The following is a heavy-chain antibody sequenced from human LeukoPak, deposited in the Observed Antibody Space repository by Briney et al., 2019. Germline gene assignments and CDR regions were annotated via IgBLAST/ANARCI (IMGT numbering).Heavy chain of an antibody. D-gene: IGHD3-3*02. CDR3: ARSIDGNWFDP. CDR2: INSNSGGT. V-gene: IGHV1-2*02. CDR1: GYTFTGYY. J-gene: IGHJ5*02. Sequence: ASVKVSCKASGYTFTGYYMHWVRQAPGQGLEWMGWINSNSGGTNYAQKLQGRVTMTTDTSTSTGYMELRSLRSDDTAVYFCARSIDGNWFDPWGQGTLVTVSS.